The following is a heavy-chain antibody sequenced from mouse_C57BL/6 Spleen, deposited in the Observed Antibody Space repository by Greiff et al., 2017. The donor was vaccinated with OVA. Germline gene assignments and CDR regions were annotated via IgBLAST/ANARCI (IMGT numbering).Heavy chain of an antibody. CDR3: ARSTGPRRGDAMDY. CDR2: IDTSDSET. J-gene: IGHJ4*01. V-gene: IGHV1-52*01. CDR1: GYTFTSYW. D-gene: IGHD2-10*02. Sequence: VQLQQPGAELVRPGSSVKLSCKASGYTFTSYWMHWVKQRPIQGLEWIGNIDTSDSETHYNQKFKDKATLTVDKSSSTAYMQLSSLTSEDSAVYYCARSTGPRRGDAMDYWGQGTSVTVSS.